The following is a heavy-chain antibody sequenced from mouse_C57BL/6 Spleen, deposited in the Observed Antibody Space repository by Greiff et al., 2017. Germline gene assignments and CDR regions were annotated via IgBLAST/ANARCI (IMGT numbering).Heavy chain of an antibody. CDR2: IRLKSDNNAT. CDR3: TGGTTVVAY. V-gene: IGHV6-3*01. J-gene: IGHJ2*01. Sequence: EVQLVESGGGLVQPGGSMKLSCVASGFTFSNYWMNWVRQSPEKGLEWVAQIRLKSDNNATHYAESVKGRFTISRDDSKSSVYLQMHNLRAEDTGIYYCTGGTTVVAYWGQGTTLTVSS. CDR1: GFTFSNYW. D-gene: IGHD1-1*01.